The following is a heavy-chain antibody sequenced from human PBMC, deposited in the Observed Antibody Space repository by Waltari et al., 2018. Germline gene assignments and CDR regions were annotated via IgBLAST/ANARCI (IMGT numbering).Heavy chain of an antibody. Sequence: KKPGSSVKVSCKASGGTFSSYAISWVRQAPGQGLAWMGGIIPIFGTANYAQKFQGRVTITADESTSTAYMELSSLRSEDTAVYYCARNEDRQVEYSSSWGPYDYYYYGMDVWGQGTTVTVSS. D-gene: IGHD6-6*01. CDR2: IIPIFGTA. J-gene: IGHJ6*02. V-gene: IGHV1-69*01. CDR1: GGTFSSYA. CDR3: ARNEDRQVEYSSSWGPYDYYYYGMDV.